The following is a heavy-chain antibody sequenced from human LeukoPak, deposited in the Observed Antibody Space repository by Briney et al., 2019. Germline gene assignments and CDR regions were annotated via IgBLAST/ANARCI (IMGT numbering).Heavy chain of an antibody. Sequence: PSQTLSLTCTVSGGSISSGSYYWSWIRQPAGKGLEWIGRIYTSGSTNYNPSLKSRVTISVDTSKNQFSLKLSSVTAADTAVYYCAVLYYYDSSGYNRITSTSRGLFDYWGQGTLVTVSS. CDR2: IYTSGST. J-gene: IGHJ4*02. CDR1: GGSISSGSYY. CDR3: AVLYYYDSSGYNRITSTSRGLFDY. V-gene: IGHV4-61*02. D-gene: IGHD3-22*01.